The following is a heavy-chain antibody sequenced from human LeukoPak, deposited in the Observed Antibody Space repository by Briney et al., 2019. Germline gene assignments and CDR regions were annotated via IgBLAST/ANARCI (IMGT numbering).Heavy chain of an antibody. CDR1: GGSISSYY. Sequence: SETLSLTCTVSGGSISSYYWSWIRQPPGKGLEWIGYIYYSGSTNYNPSLKSRVTISVDTSKNQFSLKLSSVTAADTAVYYCARAPNSSSWYRYWGQGTLVTVSS. CDR2: IYYSGST. J-gene: IGHJ4*02. CDR3: ARAPNSSSWYRY. V-gene: IGHV4-59*01. D-gene: IGHD6-13*01.